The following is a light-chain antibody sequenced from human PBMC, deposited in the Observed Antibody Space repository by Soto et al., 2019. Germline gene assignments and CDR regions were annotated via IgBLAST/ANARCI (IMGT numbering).Light chain of an antibody. Sequence: PMTQSPSSLSASVGDSVTVTCRASQSINIYLNWYQQKPGKAPTLLIYGASSLQSGVPSRFTGGGSRTDFNLTISSLQPEDFATYYCQQSYRTPYTFGQGTKLEIK. V-gene: IGKV1-39*01. CDR3: QQSYRTPYT. CDR1: QSINIY. CDR2: GAS. J-gene: IGKJ2*01.